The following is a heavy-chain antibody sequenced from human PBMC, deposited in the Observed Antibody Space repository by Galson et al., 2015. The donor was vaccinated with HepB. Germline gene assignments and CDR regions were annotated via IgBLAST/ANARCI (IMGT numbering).Heavy chain of an antibody. D-gene: IGHD5-12*01. CDR1: GGSISSGGYS. J-gene: IGHJ4*02. V-gene: IGHV4-30-2*01. CDR2: IYHSGST. Sequence: TLSLTCAVSGGSISSGGYSWSWIRQPPGKGLEWIGYIYHSGSTYYNPSLKSRVTISVDRSKNQFSLKLSSVTAADTAVYYCARGGYADYWGQGTLVTVSS. CDR3: ARGGYADY.